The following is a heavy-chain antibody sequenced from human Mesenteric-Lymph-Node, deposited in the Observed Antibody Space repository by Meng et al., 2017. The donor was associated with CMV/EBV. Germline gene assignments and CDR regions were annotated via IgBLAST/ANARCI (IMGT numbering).Heavy chain of an antibody. Sequence: GESLKISCAASGFTFNTYCMTWVRQAPGKGLEWVANINQDGSEKYYVDPVKGRFTISRDNAKNSLYLQMNSLRAEDTAVYYCARSRSPYGDSGFDSWGQGTLVTVSS. D-gene: IGHD4-17*01. V-gene: IGHV3-7*01. CDR3: ARSRSPYGDSGFDS. CDR2: INQDGSEK. J-gene: IGHJ4*02. CDR1: GFTFNTYC.